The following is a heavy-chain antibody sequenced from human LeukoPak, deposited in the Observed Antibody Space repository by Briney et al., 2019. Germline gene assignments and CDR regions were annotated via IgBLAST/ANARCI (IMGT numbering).Heavy chain of an antibody. V-gene: IGHV5-51*01. Sequence: GESLKISCKGSGYSFINYWIGWVRQMPGKGLEWMGVIYPGDSDTRYSPSFQGQVTISADKSISTAYLQWSNLEASDTAIYYCARVDLGAAYTGWAGGHYYFDYWGQGTLVTVSS. CDR1: GYSFINYW. D-gene: IGHD3-9*01. J-gene: IGHJ4*02. CDR3: ARVDLGAAYTGWAGGHYYFDY. CDR2: IYPGDSDT.